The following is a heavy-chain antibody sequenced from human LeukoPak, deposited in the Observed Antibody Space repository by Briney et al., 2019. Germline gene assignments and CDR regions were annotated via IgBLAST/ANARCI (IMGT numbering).Heavy chain of an antibody. D-gene: IGHD3-22*01. V-gene: IGHV1-69*13. CDR3: ARVRYYYDSSGLLPHYFDY. CDR2: IIPIFGTA. J-gene: IGHJ4*02. Sequence: SVKVSCKASGGTFISYAISWVRQAPGQGLEWMGGIIPIFGTANYAQKFQGRVTITADESTSIAYMELSSLRSEDTAVYYCARVRYYYDSSGLLPHYFDYWGQGTLVTVSS. CDR1: GGTFISYA.